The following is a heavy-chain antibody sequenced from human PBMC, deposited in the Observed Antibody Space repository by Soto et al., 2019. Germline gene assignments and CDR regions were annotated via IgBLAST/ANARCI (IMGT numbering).Heavy chain of an antibody. Sequence: GGSLRLSCSASGFTFSSYAMHWVRQAPGKGLEYVSAISSNGGSTYYTDSVKGRFTISRDNSKNTLYLQMNSLRAEDTAVYYCAREGYSSGLLAYYYYGMDVWGQETTVTVSS. D-gene: IGHD6-19*01. CDR3: AREGYSSGLLAYYYYGMDV. CDR2: ISSNGGST. V-gene: IGHV3-64*04. J-gene: IGHJ6*02. CDR1: GFTFSSYA.